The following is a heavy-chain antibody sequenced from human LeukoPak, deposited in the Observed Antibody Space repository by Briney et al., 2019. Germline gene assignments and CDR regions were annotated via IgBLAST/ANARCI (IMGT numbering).Heavy chain of an antibody. CDR3: ARRRDSSSWYEEDY. V-gene: IGHV4-39*01. D-gene: IGHD6-13*01. CDR1: GGSISSGNYY. Sequence: SQTLSLTCTVSGGSISSGNYYWGWIRQPPGKGLEWIGSIYYSGSTYYNPSLKSRVTISGDTSKNQLSLKLSSVTAADTAVYYCARRRDSSSWYEEDYWGQGTLVTVSS. CDR2: IYYSGST. J-gene: IGHJ4*02.